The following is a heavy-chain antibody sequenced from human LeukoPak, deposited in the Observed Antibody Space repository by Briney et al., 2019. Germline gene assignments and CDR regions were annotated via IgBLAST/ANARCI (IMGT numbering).Heavy chain of an antibody. V-gene: IGHV3-21*01. Sequence: GGSLRLSCDASGFRFSAYGMNWVRQAPGKGLEWVSSITSSSSYIYYADSVMGRFTISRDNANNSLYLQMNSLRAEDTAVYYCARHVVAVGFDYWGQGTLVTVSS. D-gene: IGHD3-22*01. CDR1: GFRFSAYG. CDR3: ARHVVAVGFDY. CDR2: ITSSSSYI. J-gene: IGHJ4*02.